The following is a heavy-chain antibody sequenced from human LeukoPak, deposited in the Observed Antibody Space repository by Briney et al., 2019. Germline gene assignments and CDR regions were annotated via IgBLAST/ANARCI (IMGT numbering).Heavy chain of an antibody. Sequence: GESLKISCQGSGYNFANYWIGWVRQMPGKGLEWMGIIYPDDSDTRYSPSFQGQVTISADKSISTAYLQWSGLQASDTAMYYCARPGRLDFYDSGGYYFDYWGQGTLVTVSS. J-gene: IGHJ4*02. CDR3: ARPGRLDFYDSGGYYFDY. V-gene: IGHV5-51*01. CDR1: GYNFANYW. CDR2: IYPDDSDT. D-gene: IGHD3-22*01.